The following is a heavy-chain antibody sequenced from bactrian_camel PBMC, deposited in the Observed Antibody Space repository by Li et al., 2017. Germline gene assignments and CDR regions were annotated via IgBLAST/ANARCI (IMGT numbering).Heavy chain of an antibody. CDR2: IDNSSQFT. CDR3: AKAMKNKWSPDNN. Sequence: VQLVESGGDLVQPGGSLTLSCAASGFAFDVYHMNWVRQAPGKELEWIANIDNSSQFTSYADSAKGRFTISRDNAKNALYLQLNSLKPDDTGIYYCAKAMKNKWSPDNNWGQGTQVTVS. V-gene: IGHV3S40*01. J-gene: IGHJ4*01. CDR1: GFAFDVYH.